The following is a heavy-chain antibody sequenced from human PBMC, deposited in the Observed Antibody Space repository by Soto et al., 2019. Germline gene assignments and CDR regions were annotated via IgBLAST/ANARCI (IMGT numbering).Heavy chain of an antibody. Sequence: GGSLRLSCAASGFTFSSYGMHWVRQAPGKGLEWVAVIWYDGSNKYYADSVKGRFTISRDNSKNTLYLQMNSLRAEDTAVYYCAREQGYCSGGSCYYYYMDVWGKGTTVTVSS. CDR2: IWYDGSNK. J-gene: IGHJ6*03. CDR3: AREQGYCSGGSCYYYYMDV. D-gene: IGHD2-15*01. CDR1: GFTFSSYG. V-gene: IGHV3-33*01.